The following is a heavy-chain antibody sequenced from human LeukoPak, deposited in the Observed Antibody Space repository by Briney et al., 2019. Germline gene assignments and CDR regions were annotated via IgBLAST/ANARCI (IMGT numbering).Heavy chain of an antibody. V-gene: IGHV3-7*01. CDR1: GFTVSSNY. J-gene: IGHJ4*02. Sequence: GGSLRLSCAASGFTVSSNYMSWARQTPGKGLEWVAKIKADGGEKDHVASVKGRFTISRDNAKNSLYLQMNSLRVEDTAVYYCARGGAARPDFWGQGTLVTVSS. CDR3: ARGGAARPDF. CDR2: IKADGGEK. D-gene: IGHD6-6*01.